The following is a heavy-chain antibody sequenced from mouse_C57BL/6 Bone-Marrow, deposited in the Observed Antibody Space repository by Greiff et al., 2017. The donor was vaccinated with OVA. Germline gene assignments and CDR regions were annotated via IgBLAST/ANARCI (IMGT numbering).Heavy chain of an antibody. Sequence: VQLVESGPELVKPGASVKISCKASGYAFSSSWMNWVKQRPGKGLEWIGRIYPGDGDTNYNGKFKGKATLTADKSSSTAYMQLSSLTSEDSAVYFCERLREIYYDYDGYFDVWGTGTTVTVSS. CDR2: IYPGDGDT. V-gene: IGHV1-82*01. J-gene: IGHJ1*03. CDR1: GYAFSSSW. D-gene: IGHD2-4*01. CDR3: ERLREIYYDYDGYFDV.